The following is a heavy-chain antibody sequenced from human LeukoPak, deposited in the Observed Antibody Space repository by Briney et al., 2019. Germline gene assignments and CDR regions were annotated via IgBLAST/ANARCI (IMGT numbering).Heavy chain of an antibody. CDR2: ISGSGVST. CDR3: AKDWGMGDQLLRIDY. Sequence: GGSLRLSCAASGFTFVIYWMSWVRQAPGKGLEWVSGISGSGVSTYYADSVKGRFTISRDNSNNTLYLQMSSLGAEDTAVYYCAKDWGMGDQLLRIDYWGQGTLVTVSS. D-gene: IGHD2-2*01. CDR1: GFTFVIYW. J-gene: IGHJ4*02. V-gene: IGHV3-23*01.